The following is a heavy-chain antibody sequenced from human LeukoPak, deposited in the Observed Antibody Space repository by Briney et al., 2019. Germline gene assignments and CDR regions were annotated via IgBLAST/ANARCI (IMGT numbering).Heavy chain of an antibody. V-gene: IGHV1-46*01. CDR2: INPSSGST. CDR3: ARGQIVATRRAFDY. Sequence: ASVKVSCKASGYTFTSYYMHSVRQPPGQGLEWMGIINPSSGSTSYAQKFQGRVNMTRDTSTGTVYMELSSLRSEDTAVYYCARGQIVATRRAFDYWGQGTLVTVSS. D-gene: IGHD5-12*01. CDR1: GYTFTSYY. J-gene: IGHJ4*02.